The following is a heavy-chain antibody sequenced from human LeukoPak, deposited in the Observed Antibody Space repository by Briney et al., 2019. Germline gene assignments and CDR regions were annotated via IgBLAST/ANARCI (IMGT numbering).Heavy chain of an antibody. CDR1: GFTLSSYT. CDR2: ISSSSSYI. J-gene: IGHJ5*02. Sequence: PGGSLRLSCAASGFTLSSYTMSSVRQTPGKRLEWVSSISSSSSYIYYADSVKGRFTISRDNAKNSLYLQMNILRAEDTAVYYCARDRDGDYRRWFDPWGQGTLVTVSS. CDR3: ARDRDGDYRRWFDP. D-gene: IGHD4-17*01. V-gene: IGHV3-21*01.